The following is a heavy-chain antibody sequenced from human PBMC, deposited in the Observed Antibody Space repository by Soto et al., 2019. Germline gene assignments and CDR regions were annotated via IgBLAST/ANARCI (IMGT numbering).Heavy chain of an antibody. J-gene: IGHJ4*02. Sequence: GGSLRLSCAASGFTFSNAWMSWVRQAPGKGLEWVGRIKSKTDGGTTDYAAPVKGRFTISRDDSKNTLYLQMNSLKTEDTAVYYCTTDISGYSYGSGYWGQGTLVTVSS. V-gene: IGHV3-15*01. CDR3: TTDISGYSYGSGY. CDR1: GFTFSNAW. CDR2: IKSKTDGGTT. D-gene: IGHD5-18*01.